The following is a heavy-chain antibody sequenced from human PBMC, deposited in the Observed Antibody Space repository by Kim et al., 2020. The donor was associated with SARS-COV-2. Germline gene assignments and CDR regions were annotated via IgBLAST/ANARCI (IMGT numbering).Heavy chain of an antibody. Sequence: SETLSLTCAVYGGSFSGYYWSWIRQPPGKGLEWIGEINHSGSTNYNPSLKSRVTISVDTSKNQFSLKLSSVTAADTAVYYCARGPRDSGSYFWTYYYYGMDVWGQGTTVTVSS. V-gene: IGHV4-34*01. CDR2: INHSGST. CDR1: GGSFSGYY. CDR3: ARGPRDSGSYFWTYYYYGMDV. D-gene: IGHD1-26*01. J-gene: IGHJ6*02.